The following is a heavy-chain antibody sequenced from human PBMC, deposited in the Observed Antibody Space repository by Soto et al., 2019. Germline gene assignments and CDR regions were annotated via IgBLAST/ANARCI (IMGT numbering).Heavy chain of an antibody. D-gene: IGHD6-19*01. J-gene: IGHJ4*02. Sequence: QLQLQESGPGLVKPSETLSLTCTVSGCSISSSSYYWGWIRQPPGKGLEWIGSIYYSGSTYYNPSLKSRVTISVDTSTNQFALKLSSVTAADTAVYYCARPSRGWYFDYWGQGPLVTVSS. V-gene: IGHV4-39*01. CDR3: ARPSRGWYFDY. CDR2: IYYSGST. CDR1: GCSISSSSYY.